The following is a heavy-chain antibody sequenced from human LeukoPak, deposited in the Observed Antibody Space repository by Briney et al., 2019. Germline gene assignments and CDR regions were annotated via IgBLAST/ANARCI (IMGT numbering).Heavy chain of an antibody. D-gene: IGHD5-18*01. CDR1: GILVSSNY. CDR2: IDSTGST. CDR3: ARRERLGYSYGRGTLDI. J-gene: IGHJ3*02. V-gene: IGHV3-66*01. Sequence: AGGSLRLSCVASGILVSSNYMCWVRQAPGKGLEWVSFIDSTGSTYYADSVKGRFTISRDNSRNTLYLQMNSLRVEDTAVYYCARRERLGYSYGRGTLDIWGQGTMVTVSS.